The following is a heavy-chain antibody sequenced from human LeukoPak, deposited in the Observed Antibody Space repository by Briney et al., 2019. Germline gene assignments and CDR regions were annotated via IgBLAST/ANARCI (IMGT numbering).Heavy chain of an antibody. J-gene: IGHJ4*02. V-gene: IGHV3-21*01. CDR1: GFAFSSYD. CDR3: ARGDSFDY. CDR2: ISSRSSYI. D-gene: IGHD3/OR15-3a*01. Sequence: GGSLRLSCAASGFAFSSYDMNWVRQAPGKGLEWVSSISSRSSYIYYADSVKGRFTISRDNAKNSLYLQMNSLRAADTGVYYCARGDSFDYWGQGTLVTVST.